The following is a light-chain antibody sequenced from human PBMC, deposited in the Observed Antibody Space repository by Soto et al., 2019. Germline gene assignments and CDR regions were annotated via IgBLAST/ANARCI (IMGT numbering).Light chain of an antibody. CDR2: DVS. J-gene: IGLJ3*02. Sequence: QSALTQPRSVSGSPGQSLTISCTGTSSDVGAYNYVSWYQQHPGKAPKLTIYDVSKRPSGVPDRFSGSKSGNTASLTISGLQADDEADYYCCSYAGTYTGVFGGGTQLTVL. CDR1: SSDVGAYNY. CDR3: CSYAGTYTGV. V-gene: IGLV2-11*01.